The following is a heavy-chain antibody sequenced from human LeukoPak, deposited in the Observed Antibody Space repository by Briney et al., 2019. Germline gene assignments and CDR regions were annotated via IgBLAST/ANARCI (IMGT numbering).Heavy chain of an antibody. CDR3: ARDLAPIAAAGTDVYYYGMDV. D-gene: IGHD6-13*01. J-gene: IGHJ6*02. CDR1: GYTFTSYG. CDR2: ISAYNGNT. Sequence: ASVKVSCKASGYTFTSYGISWVRQAPGQGLEWMGWISAYNGNTNYAQKLQGRVTMTTDTSTSTAYMELRSLRSDDTAVYYCARDLAPIAAAGTDVYYYGMDVWGQGTTVTVYS. V-gene: IGHV1-18*01.